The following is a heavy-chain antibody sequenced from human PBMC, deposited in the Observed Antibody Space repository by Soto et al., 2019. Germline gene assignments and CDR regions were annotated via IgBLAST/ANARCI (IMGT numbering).Heavy chain of an antibody. Sequence: QVQLVQSGAEVKKPGASVKVSCKASGYTFTSYGISWVRQAPGQGLEWMGWISAYNGNTNYAQKLQVRGTTPTAPSTSTAYMELRSLSSDDPAVYYCARGPLYYDFWTGFPHTDDGDYWGQGPLVTVSS. J-gene: IGHJ4*02. D-gene: IGHD3-3*01. CDR1: GYTFTSYG. CDR2: ISAYNGNT. CDR3: ARGPLYYDFWTGFPHTDDGDY. V-gene: IGHV1-18*01.